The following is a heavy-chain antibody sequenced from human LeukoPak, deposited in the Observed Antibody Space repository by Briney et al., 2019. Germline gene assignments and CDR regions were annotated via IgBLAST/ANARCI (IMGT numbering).Heavy chain of an antibody. V-gene: IGHV4-34*01. CDR2: INHSGST. J-gene: IGHJ4*02. CDR1: GGSFSGHY. CDR3: ARETTTSGSPFDY. Sequence: SETLSLTCAVYGGSFSGHYWSWIRQPPGKGLEWIGEINHSGSTNYNPSLKSRVTISVDTSKNQFSLQLNSVTPEDTAVYYCARETTTSGSPFDYWGQGTLVTVSS. D-gene: IGHD6-19*01.